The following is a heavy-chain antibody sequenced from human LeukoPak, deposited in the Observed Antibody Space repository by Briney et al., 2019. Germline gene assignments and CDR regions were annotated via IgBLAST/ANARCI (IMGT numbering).Heavy chain of an antibody. CDR2: IQYDGSIE. D-gene: IGHD2-2*01. J-gene: IGHJ4*02. CDR1: GFTFSSYG. CDR3: ARDSRGSPSCFDY. Sequence: GGSLRLSCTASGFTFSSYGMHWVRQAPGRGLEWVAAIQYDGSIEYYADSVKGRFTISRDQSKNTLFLQVNSLRAEDTAVYYCARDSRGSPSCFDYWGQGTLVTVSS. V-gene: IGHV3-33*01.